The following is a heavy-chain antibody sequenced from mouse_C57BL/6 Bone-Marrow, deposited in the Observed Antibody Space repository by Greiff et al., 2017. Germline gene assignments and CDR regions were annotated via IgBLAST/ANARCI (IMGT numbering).Heavy chain of an antibody. CDR2: IWRGGST. CDR3: ARKYDGVPFDV. CDR1: GFSLTSYG. D-gene: IGHD2-3*01. V-gene: IGHV2-2*01. Sequence: QVQLQQSGPGLVQPSQSLSITCTVSGFSLTSYGVHWVRQSPGKGLEWLGVIWRGGSTDYNAAFISRLSISKDNSKSQVFFKMNSLQADDTAIYYCARKYDGVPFDVWGTGTTVTVSS. J-gene: IGHJ1*03.